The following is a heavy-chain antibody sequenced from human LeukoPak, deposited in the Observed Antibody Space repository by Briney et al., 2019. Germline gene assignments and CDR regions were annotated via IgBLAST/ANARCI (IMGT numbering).Heavy chain of an antibody. J-gene: IGHJ4*02. CDR3: AREDFVVEPATINYFDY. Sequence: SETLSLTCTVSGGSIGNYYWSWIRQPAGKGLEWIGRIYVSGSTNYNPSLKSRVTISVDTSKSQFSLKLSSVTAADSAVYYCAREDFVVEPATINYFDYWGQGTLVTVSS. CDR1: GGSIGNYY. V-gene: IGHV4-4*07. CDR2: IYVSGST. D-gene: IGHD2-2*01.